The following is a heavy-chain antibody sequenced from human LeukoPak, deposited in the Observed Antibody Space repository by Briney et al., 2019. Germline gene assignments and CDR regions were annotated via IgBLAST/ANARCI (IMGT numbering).Heavy chain of an antibody. D-gene: IGHD6-13*01. Sequence: GGSLRLSCAASGLIFSNYGMHWVRQAPGKRLEWVAVIWNDGSETFHADAVKGRFRIARDNSKNTLYLQMNSLRAEDTAVYFCARDMGRAWYGPPDYWGQGTLVTVSS. J-gene: IGHJ4*02. CDR1: GLIFSNYG. V-gene: IGHV3-33*01. CDR2: IWNDGSET. CDR3: ARDMGRAWYGPPDY.